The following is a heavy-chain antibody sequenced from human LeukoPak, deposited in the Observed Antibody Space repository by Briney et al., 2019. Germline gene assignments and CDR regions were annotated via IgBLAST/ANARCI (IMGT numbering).Heavy chain of an antibody. D-gene: IGHD3-10*01. J-gene: IGHJ2*01. CDR2: IRSKAYGGTT. CDR1: GFTFSSYS. Sequence: PGGSLRLSRAASGFTFSSYSMSWFRQAPGKGLEWVGFIRSKAYGGTTEYAASVKGRFTISRDDSKSIAYLQMNSLKTEDTAVYYCTRVTMVRGVIAQTYWYFDLWGRGTLVTVSS. V-gene: IGHV3-49*03. CDR3: TRVTMVRGVIAQTYWYFDL.